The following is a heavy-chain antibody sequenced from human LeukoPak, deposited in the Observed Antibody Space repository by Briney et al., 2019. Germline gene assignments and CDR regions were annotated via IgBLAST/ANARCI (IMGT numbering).Heavy chain of an antibody. CDR1: GFTFSTFG. CDR2: IPASGGNT. J-gene: IGHJ4*02. V-gene: IGHV3-23*01. D-gene: IGHD6-19*01. Sequence: QAGGSLRLSCAASGFTFSTFGMRRVRQAPGKGLEWVSTIPASGGNTYYADSVRGRFTISRDNSKNTLYLQINSLTAEDTAIYYCVRYLSGWYYFDWWGQGTLVTVSS. CDR3: VRYLSGWYYFDW.